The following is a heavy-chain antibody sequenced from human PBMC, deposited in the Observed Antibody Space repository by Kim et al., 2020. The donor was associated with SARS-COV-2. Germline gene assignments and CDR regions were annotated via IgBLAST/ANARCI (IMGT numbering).Heavy chain of an antibody. Sequence: GGSLRLSCAASGFTFSSYGMHWVRQAPGKGLEWVAVIWYDGSNKYYADSVKGRFTISRDNSKNTLYLQMNSLRAEDTAVYYCAKVNSAYYATYYYGSGSYEGGLDYWGQGTLVTVSS. D-gene: IGHD3-10*01. V-gene: IGHV3-33*06. CDR1: GFTFSSYG. J-gene: IGHJ4*02. CDR2: IWYDGSNK. CDR3: AKVNSAYYATYYYGSGSYEGGLDY.